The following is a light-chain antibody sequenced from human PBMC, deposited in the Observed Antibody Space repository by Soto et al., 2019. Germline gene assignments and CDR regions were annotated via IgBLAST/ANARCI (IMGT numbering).Light chain of an antibody. CDR1: SSNIGAGSD. CDR3: QSYDNNMGRL. V-gene: IGLV1-40*01. Sequence: QSVLTQPPSVSGAPGQRVTISCTGSSSNIGAGSDVHWYQQLPGTAPRLVIYGSRNRPSGVPDRFSGSKSGTSASLAITGLQPEDEADYYFQSYDNNMGRLFGGGTKVTVL. CDR2: GSR. J-gene: IGLJ2*01.